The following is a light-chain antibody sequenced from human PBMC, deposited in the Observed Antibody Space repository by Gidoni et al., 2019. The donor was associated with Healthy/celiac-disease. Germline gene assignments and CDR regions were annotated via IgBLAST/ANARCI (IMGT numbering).Light chain of an antibody. CDR1: SSNIGSNT. CDR2: SNN. J-gene: IGLJ3*02. Sequence: QSVLTHPPSASGTPVQRVTISCSGSSSNIGSNTVNWYQQLPGTAPKLLIYSNNQRPSGVPDRFSGSKSCTSASLAISGLQSEDEADYYCAAWDDSLNGWVFGGGTKLTVL. CDR3: AAWDDSLNGWV. V-gene: IGLV1-44*01.